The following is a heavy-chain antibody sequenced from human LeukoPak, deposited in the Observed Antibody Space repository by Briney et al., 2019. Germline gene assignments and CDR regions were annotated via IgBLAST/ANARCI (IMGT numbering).Heavy chain of an antibody. J-gene: IGHJ4*02. CDR3: ARAEGGIAAAGSYDY. Sequence: ASVKVSCKASGYSFTSYGISWVRQAPGQGLEWMGWISAYNGNTNYAQKLQGRVTMTTDTSTSTAYMELRSLRSDDTAVYYCARAEGGIAAAGSYDYWGQGTLVTVSS. V-gene: IGHV1-18*01. D-gene: IGHD6-13*01. CDR2: ISAYNGNT. CDR1: GYSFTSYG.